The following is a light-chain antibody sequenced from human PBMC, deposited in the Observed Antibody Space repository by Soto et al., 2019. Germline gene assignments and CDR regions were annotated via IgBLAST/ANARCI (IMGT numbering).Light chain of an antibody. J-gene: IGKJ1*01. CDR3: QQSYSSPPT. Sequence: EVVMTQSPATLSVSPGERATLSCRASQSVSSNLAWYQQKSGQAPRLLIYGASARATGIPARFSGSGSGPDFTLTISSLQPEDFATYYCQQSYSSPPTFGQGTKVDIK. CDR1: QSVSSN. V-gene: IGKV3-15*01. CDR2: GAS.